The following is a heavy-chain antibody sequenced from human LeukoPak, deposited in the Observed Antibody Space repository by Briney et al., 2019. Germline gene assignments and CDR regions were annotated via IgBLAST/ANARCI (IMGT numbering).Heavy chain of an antibody. Sequence: PSETLSLTCAVYGGSFSGYYWSWIRQPPGKGLEWIGEINHSGSTNYNPSLKSRVTISVDTSKNQFSLRLGSVTAADTAVYYCARAYMYYDSSDYPHDAFDIWGQGTMVTVSS. CDR3: ARAYMYYDSSDYPHDAFDI. CDR2: INHSGST. CDR1: GGSFSGYY. D-gene: IGHD3-22*01. J-gene: IGHJ3*02. V-gene: IGHV4-34*01.